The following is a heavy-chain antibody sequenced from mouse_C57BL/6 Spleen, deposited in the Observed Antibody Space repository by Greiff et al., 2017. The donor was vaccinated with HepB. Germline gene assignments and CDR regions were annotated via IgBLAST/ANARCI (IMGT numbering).Heavy chain of an antibody. J-gene: IGHJ2*01. Sequence: VQLQQSGAELARPGASVKLSCKASGYTFTSYGISWVKQRTGQGLEWIGEIYPRSGNTYYNEKFKGKATLTADKSSSTAYMELRSLTSEDSAVYFCAREETYGNYGSYYFDYWGQGTTLTVSS. CDR1: GYTFTSYG. V-gene: IGHV1-81*01. CDR3: AREETYGNYGSYYFDY. D-gene: IGHD2-1*01. CDR2: IYPRSGNT.